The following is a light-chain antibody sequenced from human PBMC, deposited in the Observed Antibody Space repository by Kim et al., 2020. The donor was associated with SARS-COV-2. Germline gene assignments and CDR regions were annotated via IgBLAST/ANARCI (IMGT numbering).Light chain of an antibody. CDR2: GAS. CDR1: QNVSSTY. CDR3: QQYGFLPRT. V-gene: IGKV3-20*01. J-gene: IGKJ1*01. Sequence: EIVLTQSPGTLSLSPGERATLSCRASQNVSSTYLAWYQQKPGQAPRLLIYGASRRTDGIADRFSGSGSGTDFTLTISRLEPEDFAVYYCQQYGFLPRTFGQGTKVEIK.